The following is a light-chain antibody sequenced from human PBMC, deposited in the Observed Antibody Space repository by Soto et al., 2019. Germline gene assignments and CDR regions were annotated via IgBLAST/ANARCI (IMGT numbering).Light chain of an antibody. CDR1: QGISSY. Sequence: IQLTQSPSSLSASVGDRVTITCRASQGISSYLAWYQQKPGKAPKLLIYAASTLQSGVPSRFSGSGSGTDLTLTICSLQPEDFATYYCQQLNSYPWTFGQGTKVEIK. CDR2: AAS. V-gene: IGKV1-9*01. CDR3: QQLNSYPWT. J-gene: IGKJ1*01.